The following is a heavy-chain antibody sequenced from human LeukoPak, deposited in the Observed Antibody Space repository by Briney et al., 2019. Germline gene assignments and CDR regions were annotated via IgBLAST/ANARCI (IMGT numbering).Heavy chain of an antibody. V-gene: IGHV1-69*01. CDR2: IIPIFGTA. CDR1: GGTFSSYA. D-gene: IGHD2-2*02. Sequence: ASVKVSCKASGGTFSSYAISWVRQASEQGLEWMGGIIPIFGTANYAQKFQGRGTITADESTSTAYMKLSSLRSEDMAVYYCATGPYTTPFDYWGQGTLVTVSS. J-gene: IGHJ4*02. CDR3: ATGPYTTPFDY.